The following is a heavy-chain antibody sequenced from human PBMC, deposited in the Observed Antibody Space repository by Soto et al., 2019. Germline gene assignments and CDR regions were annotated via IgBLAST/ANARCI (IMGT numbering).Heavy chain of an antibody. J-gene: IGHJ6*02. V-gene: IGHV1-69*13. CDR3: ARGIASPPTVTTNYYYYYGMDV. CDR1: GGTFSSYA. CDR2: IIPIFGTA. Sequence: SVKVSCKASGGTFSSYAISWVRQAPGQGLEWMGGIIPIFGTANYAQKFQGRVTITADESTSTAYMELSSLRSEDTAVYYCARGIASPPTVTTNYYYYYGMDVWG. D-gene: IGHD4-17*01.